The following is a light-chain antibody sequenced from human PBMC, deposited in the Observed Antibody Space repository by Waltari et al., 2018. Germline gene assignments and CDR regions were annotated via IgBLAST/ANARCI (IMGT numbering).Light chain of an antibody. CDR3: QQRSFWPPVT. V-gene: IGKV3-11*01. Sequence: IVLTLPPATLSCPRGEIAILPCRASQNINTYLAWYQQKAGQAPRLLIYDSSNRATGIPARFSGSGSGTDFTLTISSLEPEDFGVYYCQQRSFWPPVTFGQGHDWTLN. J-gene: IGKJ5*01. CDR1: QNINTY. CDR2: DSS.